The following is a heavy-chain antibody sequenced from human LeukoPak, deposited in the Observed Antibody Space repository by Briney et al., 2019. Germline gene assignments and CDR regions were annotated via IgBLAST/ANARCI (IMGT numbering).Heavy chain of an antibody. CDR3: ARGYTGTQYGEVY. CDR1: GFTFSSHW. J-gene: IGHJ4*02. CDR2: IKSDGRAT. D-gene: IGHD1-26*01. V-gene: IGHV3-74*01. Sequence: PGGSLRLSCAASGFTFSSHWMHWVRQAPRKGLVWVSRIKSDGRATDYADSVKGRFTISRDNAKNTLYLQMNSLTADDTAVYYCARGYTGTQYGEVYWGQGTLVTVSS.